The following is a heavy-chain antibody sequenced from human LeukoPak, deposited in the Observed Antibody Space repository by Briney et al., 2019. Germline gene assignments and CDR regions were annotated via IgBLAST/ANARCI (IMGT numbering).Heavy chain of an antibody. J-gene: IGHJ4*02. D-gene: IGHD1-26*01. CDR3: ARLPGHIVGATTHPPDY. CDR1: GFTLSYNY. CDR2: IYSGGST. V-gene: IGHV3-53*01. Sequence: PGGSLRLSCAASGFTLSYNYMTWVRQAPGKGLEWVSVIYSGGSTYYADSVKGRFTISRDNSKNTLYLQMNSLRAEDPAVYYFARLPGHIVGATTHPPDYWGQGTLVTVSS.